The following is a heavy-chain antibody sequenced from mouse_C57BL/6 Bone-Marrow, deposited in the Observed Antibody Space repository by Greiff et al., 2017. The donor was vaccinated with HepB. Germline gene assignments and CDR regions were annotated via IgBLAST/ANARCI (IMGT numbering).Heavy chain of an antibody. CDR1: GYTFTSYW. CDR3: ARRDWSYAMDY. D-gene: IGHD3-3*01. CDR2: IDPSNGGT. Sequence: QVQLQQPGAELVKPGASVKLSCKASGYTFTSYWMHWVKQRPGRGLEWIGRIDPSNGGTNYNEKFKSKATLTVDKSSSTAYMQLSSLTSEDSAVYYCARRDWSYAMDYWGQGTSVTVSS. J-gene: IGHJ4*01. V-gene: IGHV1-72*01.